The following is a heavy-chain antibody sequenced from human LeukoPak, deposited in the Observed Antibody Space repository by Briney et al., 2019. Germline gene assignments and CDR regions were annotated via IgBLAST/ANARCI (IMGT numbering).Heavy chain of an antibody. J-gene: IGHJ4*02. Sequence: SETLSLTCTVSGGSISSSSYYWGWVRQPPGKGLEWNGSIYYSGSTYYNPSLKSRVTISVDTSKNQFSLKLSSVTAADTAVYYCARGNRIAVAGGFDYWGQGTLVTVSS. CDR3: ARGNRIAVAGGFDY. V-gene: IGHV4-39*07. D-gene: IGHD6-19*01. CDR1: GGSISSSSYY. CDR2: IYYSGST.